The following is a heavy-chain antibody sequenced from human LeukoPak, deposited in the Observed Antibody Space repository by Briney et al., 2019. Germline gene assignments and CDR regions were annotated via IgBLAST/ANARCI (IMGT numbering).Heavy chain of an antibody. V-gene: IGHV4-59*08. CDR1: GGSISSYY. CDR2: IYYSGST. D-gene: IGHD1-26*01. J-gene: IGHJ4*02. CDR3: ARLASGSYGPLTPFDY. Sequence: SETLSLTCTVSGGSISSYYWSWIRQPPGKGLEWIGYIYYSGSTNYNPSLKSRVTISVDTSKNQFSLKLSSVTAADTAVYYSARLASGSYGPLTPFDYWGQGTLVTVSS.